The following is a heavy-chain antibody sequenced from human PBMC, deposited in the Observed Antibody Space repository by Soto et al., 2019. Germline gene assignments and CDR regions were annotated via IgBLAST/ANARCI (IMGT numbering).Heavy chain of an antibody. Sequence: HPGGSLRLSCAASGFTFSDHGMHWVRQAPGKGLEWVSSISGSVGSTFYADSVKGRFTISRDNSMNTLYLQMNSLRAEDTAVYYCAKDRNIASRNFDSWGQGALVTVSS. J-gene: IGHJ4*02. V-gene: IGHV3-23*01. D-gene: IGHD6-6*01. CDR3: AKDRNIASRNFDS. CDR1: GFTFSDHG. CDR2: ISGSVGST.